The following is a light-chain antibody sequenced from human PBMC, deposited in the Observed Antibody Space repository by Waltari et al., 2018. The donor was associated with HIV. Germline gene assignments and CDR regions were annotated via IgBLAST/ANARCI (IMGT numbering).Light chain of an antibody. Sequence: DIVMTQSPDSLAVSLGESATINCKSSQTVLYSSNNKNYLAWYQQKPGQPPKLLIYWASTRESGVPDRFSGSGSGTDFTLTISSLQAEDVAVYYCQQYYSTPLTFGQGTKLEIK. J-gene: IGKJ2*01. CDR2: WAS. V-gene: IGKV4-1*01. CDR3: QQYYSTPLT. CDR1: QTVLYSSNNKNY.